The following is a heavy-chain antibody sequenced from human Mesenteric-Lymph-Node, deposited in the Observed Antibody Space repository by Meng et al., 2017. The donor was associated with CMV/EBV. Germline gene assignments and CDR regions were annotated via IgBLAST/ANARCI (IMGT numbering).Heavy chain of an antibody. CDR1: GGTFSSYA. J-gene: IGHJ5*02. CDR3: ARGPYCSSTSCPHWFDP. Sequence: SVKVSCKASGGTFSSYAISWVRQAPGQGLEWMGGIIPIFGTANYAQKFQGRVTITTDESTSTAYMELSSLRSEDTAVYYCARGPYCSSTSCPHWFDPWGQGTLVTVSS. CDR2: IIPIFGTA. V-gene: IGHV1-69*05. D-gene: IGHD2-2*01.